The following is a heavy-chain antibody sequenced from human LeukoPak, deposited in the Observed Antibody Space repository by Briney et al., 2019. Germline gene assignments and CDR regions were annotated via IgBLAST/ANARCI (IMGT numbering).Heavy chain of an antibody. D-gene: IGHD6-19*01. J-gene: IGHJ4*02. CDR3: ARDIEWLVLGY. CDR2: ISYDGSNK. Sequence: GGSLRLSCAASGFTFSSYAMHWVRQAPGKGLEWVAVISYDGSNKYYADSVKGRFTISRDNSKNTLYLQVNSLRAEDTAVYYCARDIEWLVLGYWGQGTLVTVSS. V-gene: IGHV3-30-3*01. CDR1: GFTFSSYA.